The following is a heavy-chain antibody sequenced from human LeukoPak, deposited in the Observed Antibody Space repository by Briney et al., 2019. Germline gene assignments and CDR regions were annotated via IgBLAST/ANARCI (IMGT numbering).Heavy chain of an antibody. CDR1: GFTFSDHY. CDR3: TRYGASGNKVDY. CDR2: ISISGETS. J-gene: IGHJ4*02. Sequence: PGGSLRLSCAASGFTFSDHYMSWIRQAPGKGLEWLSHISISGETSYNADSVKGRFTISRDNGKSTLYLQMNSLRVEDTAVYYCTRYGASGNKVDYWGQGTLVTVSS. D-gene: IGHD4/OR15-4a*01. V-gene: IGHV3-11*01.